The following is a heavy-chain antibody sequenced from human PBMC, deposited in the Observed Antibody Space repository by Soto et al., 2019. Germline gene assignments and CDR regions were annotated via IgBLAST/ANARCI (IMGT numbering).Heavy chain of an antibody. V-gene: IGHV4-59*01. D-gene: IGHD6-19*01. CDR3: ARDGGSGWYYFDY. CDR1: GGSISSYY. J-gene: IGHJ4*02. Sequence: LSLTCTVSGGSISSYYWSWIRQPPGKGLEWIGYIYYSGSTNYNPSLKSRVTISVDTSKNQFSLKLSSVTAADTAVYYCARDGGSGWYYFDYWGQGTLVTVSS. CDR2: IYYSGST.